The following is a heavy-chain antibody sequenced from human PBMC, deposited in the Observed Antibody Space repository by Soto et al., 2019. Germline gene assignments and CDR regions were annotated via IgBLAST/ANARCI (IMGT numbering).Heavy chain of an antibody. J-gene: IGHJ5*02. V-gene: IGHV3-33*01. Sequence: GGSLRLSCAASGFTFSSYGMHWVRQAPGKGLEWVAVIWYDGSNKYYADSVMGRFAISRDNSKNTLYLQMNSLRAEDTAVYYCAREGGPYYYDSSGYPSGWFDPWGQGTLVTVSS. D-gene: IGHD3-22*01. CDR1: GFTFSSYG. CDR2: IWYDGSNK. CDR3: AREGGPYYYDSSGYPSGWFDP.